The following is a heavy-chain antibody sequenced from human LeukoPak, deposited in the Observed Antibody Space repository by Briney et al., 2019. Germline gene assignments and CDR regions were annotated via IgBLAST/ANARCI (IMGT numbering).Heavy chain of an antibody. J-gene: IGHJ6*03. CDR2: MNPNSDNT. CDR3: ARGTVRRFYSGYYFYMDV. D-gene: IGHD2-15*01. CDR1: GYTFTTYD. V-gene: IGHV1-8*01. Sequence: ASVKVSCKASGYTFTTYDINWVRQATGQGLEWMGWMNPNSDNTGYEQEFQGRVTMTRNTSISTAYMKLSSLRSEDSAVYYCARGTVRRFYSGYYFYMDVWGKGTTVTVSS.